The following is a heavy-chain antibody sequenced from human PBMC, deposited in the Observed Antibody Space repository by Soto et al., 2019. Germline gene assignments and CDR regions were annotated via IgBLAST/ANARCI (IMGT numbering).Heavy chain of an antibody. CDR2: INSAGSRT. D-gene: IGHD4-17*01. CDR1: GFTFSSYW. Sequence: GALRLSCAACGFTFSSYWRHWVRQAPGKGLVWVSPINSAGSRTSYAASVQGRFTISRDNAKNTLYLQMNRLRAEDTAVYYCARDRYGDYDGGVGYWGQRTMVTVSS. CDR3: ARDRYGDYDGGVGY. J-gene: IGHJ4*02. V-gene: IGHV3-74*01.